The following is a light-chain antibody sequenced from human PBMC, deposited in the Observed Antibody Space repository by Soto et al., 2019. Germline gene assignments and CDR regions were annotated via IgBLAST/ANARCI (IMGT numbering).Light chain of an antibody. V-gene: IGLV1-44*01. CDR2: SNN. Sequence: QSVLTQPPSASGTPGQRVTISCSGSSSNIGSNTVNWYQQLPGTAPKLLIYSNNQRPSGVPDRFSASKSRTSASLAISGLQSEDEADYYCAAWDDSLNGPVFGTGTKLTVL. CDR1: SSNIGSNT. CDR3: AAWDDSLNGPV. J-gene: IGLJ1*01.